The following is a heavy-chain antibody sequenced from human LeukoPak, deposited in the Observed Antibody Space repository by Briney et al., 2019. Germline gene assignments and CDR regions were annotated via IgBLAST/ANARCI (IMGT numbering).Heavy chain of an antibody. J-gene: IGHJ6*03. D-gene: IGHD4-17*01. CDR1: GFAFSTYG. CDR2: IPYDGSNH. CDR3: AKDGGDQHIYYYYYMDV. Sequence: PGGSLRLSCAASGFAFSTYGIHWVRQAPGKGLEWVAFIPYDGSNHFYADSVKGRFTISRDNSKNTLYLQMNSLRAEDTAVYYCAKDGGDQHIYYYYYMDVWGKGTTVTVSS. V-gene: IGHV3-30*02.